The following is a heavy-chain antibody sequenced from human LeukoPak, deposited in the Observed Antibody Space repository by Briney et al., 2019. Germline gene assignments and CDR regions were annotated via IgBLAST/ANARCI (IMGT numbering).Heavy chain of an antibody. Sequence: ASVKVSCKVSGYTLTELSMHWVRQAPGQGLEWMGRINPNSGGTNYAQKFQGRVTMTRDTSISTAYMELSRLRSDDTAVYYCARDYWFGELSRSWFDPWGQGTLVTVSS. D-gene: IGHD3-10*01. CDR3: ARDYWFGELSRSWFDP. CDR2: INPNSGGT. CDR1: GYTLTELS. J-gene: IGHJ5*02. V-gene: IGHV1-2*06.